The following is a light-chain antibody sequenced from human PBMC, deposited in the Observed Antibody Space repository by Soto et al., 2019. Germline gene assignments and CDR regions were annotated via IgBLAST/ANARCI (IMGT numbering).Light chain of an antibody. Sequence: EVVMTQSPATLSVSPGERATLSCRASQSISSNLAWYQQKLGQAPRLFIFRASSRATAIPARSSGSGSAPPFTLTITSLDHDDSAVYYCQHCNNWPQWKFGQGNKV. CDR2: RAS. CDR3: QHCNNWPQWK. J-gene: IGKJ1*01. V-gene: IGKV3-15*01. CDR1: QSISSN.